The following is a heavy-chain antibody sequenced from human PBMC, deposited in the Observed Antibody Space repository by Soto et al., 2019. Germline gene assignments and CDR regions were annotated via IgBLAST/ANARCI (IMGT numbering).Heavy chain of an antibody. D-gene: IGHD2-2*01. J-gene: IGHJ4*02. CDR3: TTGVGDIVGVPAAAPLDY. CDR2: IKSKTDGGTT. Sequence: EVQLVESGGGLVKPGGSLRLSCAASGFTFSNAWMSWVRQAPGKGLEWVGRIKSKTDGGTTDYAAPVKGRFTISRDDSKNTRYLQMNSLKTEDTAVYYCTTGVGDIVGVPAAAPLDYWGQGTLVTVSS. V-gene: IGHV3-15*01. CDR1: GFTFSNAW.